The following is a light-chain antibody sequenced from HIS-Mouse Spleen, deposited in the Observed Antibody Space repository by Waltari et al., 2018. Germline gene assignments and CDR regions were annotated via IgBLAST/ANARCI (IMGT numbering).Light chain of an antibody. V-gene: IGLV2-14*01. CDR3: SSYTSSSTVV. Sequence: QSALTQPASVSGSPGQSITISCTGTSSDVGGYNYVSWYQQHPGKAHKLMIYEVSNRTSGVSNRFSGSKSGNTASLTISGLQAEDEADYYCSSYTSSSTVVFGGGTKLTVL. CDR2: EVS. CDR1: SSDVGGYNY. J-gene: IGLJ2*01.